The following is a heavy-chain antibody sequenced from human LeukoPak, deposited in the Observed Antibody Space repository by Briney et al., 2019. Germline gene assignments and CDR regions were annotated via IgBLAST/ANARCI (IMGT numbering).Heavy chain of an antibody. CDR3: ARARYYYGSGSYYPLDY. D-gene: IGHD3-10*01. CDR2: ISSSSSYI. CDR1: GFTFSSYS. Sequence: GGSLRLSCAASGFTFSSYSMNWVRQAPGKGLEWVSSISSSSSYIYYADSVKGRFTISRDNAKNSLYLQMNSLRAEDTAVYYCARARYYYGSGSYYPLDYWGQGTLVTVSS. J-gene: IGHJ4*02. V-gene: IGHV3-21*01.